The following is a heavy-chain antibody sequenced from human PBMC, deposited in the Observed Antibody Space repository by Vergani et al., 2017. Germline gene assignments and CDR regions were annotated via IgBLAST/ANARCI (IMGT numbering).Heavy chain of an antibody. CDR1: GFTFSSYG. V-gene: IGHV3-30*18. CDR3: AKGRLLWFGELYDY. Sequence: VQLVESGGGLVQPGGSLRLSCAASGFTFSSYGMHWVRQAPGKGLEWVAVISYDGSNKYYADSVKGRFTISRDNSKNTLYLQMNSLRAEDTAVYYCAKGRLLWFGELYDYWGQGTLVTVSS. D-gene: IGHD3-10*01. CDR2: ISYDGSNK. J-gene: IGHJ4*02.